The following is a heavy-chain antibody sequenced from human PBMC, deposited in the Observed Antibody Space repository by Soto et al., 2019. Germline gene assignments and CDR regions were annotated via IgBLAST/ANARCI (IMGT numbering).Heavy chain of an antibody. CDR3: GSLGDYGDFDY. J-gene: IGHJ4*02. Sequence: PGGSLRLSCAASGFTFSSYAMHWVRQAPGKGLEWVSVISYDGSNKYYADSVKGRFTISRDNSKNTLYLQMNSLRAEDTAVYYCGSLGDYGDFDYWGQGTLVTVSS. V-gene: IGHV3-30*04. CDR2: ISYDGSNK. D-gene: IGHD4-17*01. CDR1: GFTFSSYA.